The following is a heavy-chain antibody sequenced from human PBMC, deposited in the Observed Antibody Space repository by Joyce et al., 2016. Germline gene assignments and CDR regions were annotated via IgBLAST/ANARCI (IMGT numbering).Heavy chain of an antibody. CDR2: IPPEEVHS. CDR1: GFTFTNYW. D-gene: IGHD1-1*01. J-gene: IGHJ4*02. Sequence: EVQLVESGGDLVQPGGSLTLSCADSGFTFTNYWMHWVRQAPGKGLVGVARIPPEEVHSTYAAYGRGRFTISRDNARNTLYLQMNSLRAEDTGLYYCTRDTFGDDDFWGQGTLVTVSS. CDR3: TRDTFGDDDF. V-gene: IGHV3-74*03.